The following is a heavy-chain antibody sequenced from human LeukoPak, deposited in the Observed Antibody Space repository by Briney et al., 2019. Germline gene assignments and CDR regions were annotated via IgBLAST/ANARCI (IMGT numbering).Heavy chain of an antibody. D-gene: IGHD4-11*01. J-gene: IGHJ6*03. CDR1: GYTFASYA. CDR3: ARAALTSVTAYYYYYYMDV. Sequence: ASVKVSCKASGYTFASYAMNWVRQAPGQGLEWMGIINPSGGSTSYAQKFQGRVTMTRDTSTSTVYMELSSLRSEDTAVYYCARAALTSVTAYYYYYYMDVWGKGTTVTVSS. V-gene: IGHV1-46*01. CDR2: INPSGGST.